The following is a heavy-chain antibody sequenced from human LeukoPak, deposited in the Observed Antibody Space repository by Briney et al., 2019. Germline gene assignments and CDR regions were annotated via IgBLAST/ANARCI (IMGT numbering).Heavy chain of an antibody. J-gene: IGHJ4*02. CDR2: IIPIFGTA. CDR1: GGTFSSYA. V-gene: IGHV1-69*06. D-gene: IGHD3-10*01. Sequence: GASVKVSCKASGGTFSSYAISWVRQAPGQGLEWMGGIIPIFGTANYAQKFQGRVTMTEDTSTDTAYMELSSLRSEDTAVYYCATGFTMVRGNFDYWGQGTLVTVSS. CDR3: ATGFTMVRGNFDY.